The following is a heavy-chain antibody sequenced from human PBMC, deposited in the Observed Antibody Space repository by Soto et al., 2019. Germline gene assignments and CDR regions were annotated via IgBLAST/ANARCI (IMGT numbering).Heavy chain of an antibody. CDR1: GFTFSDYY. Sequence: GSLRLSCAASGFTFSDYYMSWIRQAPGKGLEWVSYISSSGSTIYYADSVNGRFTISRDNAKNSLYLQMNSLRAEDTAVYYCARAPPPLLWFGELSLSYFEIWGQGTMVTVSS. V-gene: IGHV3-11*01. D-gene: IGHD3-10*01. CDR3: ARAPPPLLWFGELSLSYFEI. CDR2: ISSSGSTI. J-gene: IGHJ3*02.